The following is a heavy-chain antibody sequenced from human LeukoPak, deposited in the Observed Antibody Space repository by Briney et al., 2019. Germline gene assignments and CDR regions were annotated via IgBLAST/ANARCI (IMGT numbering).Heavy chain of an antibody. CDR3: AKSKGAYGDYPGLNWFGP. CDR2: ITGSGGYA. CDR1: GFTFNNYA. J-gene: IGHJ5*01. Sequence: GGSLRLSCAAYGFTFNNYAMTWVRQAPEKGLEWVSSITGSGGYANYADSVKGRFTISRDNSKNTLYLQMNSLRVDDTAVYYCAKSKGAYGDYPGLNWFGPWGQGTPGTGPS. V-gene: IGHV3-23*01. D-gene: IGHD4-17*01.